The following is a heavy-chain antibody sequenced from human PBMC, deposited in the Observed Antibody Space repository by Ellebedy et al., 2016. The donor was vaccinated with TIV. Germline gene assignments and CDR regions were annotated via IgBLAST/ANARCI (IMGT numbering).Heavy chain of an antibody. V-gene: IGHV3-21*01. CDR2: VSSSNSYI. CDR1: GFMFSTYT. J-gene: IGHJ4*02. CDR3: ASEIIAFDY. Sequence: GGSLRLSCAASGFMFSTYTMNWVRQAPGKGLEWVSSVSSSNSYIYYADSVKGRFTISRDNAKNSLYLQMNSLRVEDTAVYYCASEIIAFDYWGQGTLVTVSS.